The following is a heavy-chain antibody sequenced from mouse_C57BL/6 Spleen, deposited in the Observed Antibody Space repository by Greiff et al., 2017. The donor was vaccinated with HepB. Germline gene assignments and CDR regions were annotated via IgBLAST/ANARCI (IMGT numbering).Heavy chain of an antibody. CDR2: INSNGGST. Sequence: EVQLVESGGGLVQPGGSLKLSCAASGFTFSSYGMSWVRQTPDKRLELVATINSNGGSTYYPESVKGRFTISRDNAKNPLYLQMSSLKSEDTAIDYCARMARTINWGQGTTLTVSS. V-gene: IGHV5-6-3*01. CDR3: ARMARTIN. J-gene: IGHJ2*01. CDR1: GFTFSSYG.